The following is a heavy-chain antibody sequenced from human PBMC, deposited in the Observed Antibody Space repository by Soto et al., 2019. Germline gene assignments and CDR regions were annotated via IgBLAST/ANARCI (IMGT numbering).Heavy chain of an antibody. CDR2: IYSSGST. D-gene: IGHD2-15*01. CDR3: ARLEGYCSGGSCYSTYYYYYMDV. CDR1: GGSISSSSYY. V-gene: IGHV4-39*01. Sequence: SETLSLTCTAAGGSISSSSYYWGWIRQPPGKGLEWIATIYSSGSTYYNPSLKSRVTISVDTSKNQFSLKLSSVTAADTAVYYCARLEGYCSGGSCYSTYYYYYMDVWGKGTTVTV. J-gene: IGHJ6*03.